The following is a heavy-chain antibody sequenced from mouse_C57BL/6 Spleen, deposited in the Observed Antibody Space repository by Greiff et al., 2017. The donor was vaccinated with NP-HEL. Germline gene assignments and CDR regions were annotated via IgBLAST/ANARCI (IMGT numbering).Heavy chain of an antibody. Sequence: QVQLQQSGPELVKPGASVKISCKASGYAFSSSWMNWVKQRPGRGLEWIGRIYPGDGDTNYNGKFKGKATLTADKSSSTASMQLSSLTSEDSAVSCCAGEPAMDYWGQGTSVTVAS. CDR3: AGEPAMDY. J-gene: IGHJ4*01. V-gene: IGHV1-82*01. CDR2: IYPGDGDT. CDR1: GYAFSSSW.